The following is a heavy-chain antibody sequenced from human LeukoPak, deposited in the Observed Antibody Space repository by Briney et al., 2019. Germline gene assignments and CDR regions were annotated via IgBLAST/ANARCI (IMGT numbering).Heavy chain of an antibody. Sequence: GGSLRLSCAASGFTFSSYWMSWVRQAPGKGLEWVANMKYDGSEKDYVDSVKGRFAISRDNAKNSLYLQMNSLRAEDTAVYYCARDIAAAGLFFDYWGQGTLVTVSS. V-gene: IGHV3-7*01. J-gene: IGHJ4*02. CDR2: MKYDGSEK. CDR3: ARDIAAAGLFFDY. CDR1: GFTFSSYW. D-gene: IGHD6-13*01.